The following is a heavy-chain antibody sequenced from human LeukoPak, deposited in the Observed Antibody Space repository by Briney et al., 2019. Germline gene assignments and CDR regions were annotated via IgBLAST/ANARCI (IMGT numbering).Heavy chain of an antibody. Sequence: ASVKVSCKAPGYTFTSYGISWVRQAPGQGLEWMGWISAYNGNTNYAQKLQGRVTMTTDTSTSTAYMELRSLRSDDTAVYYCARDGCSSTSCYGYGMDVWGKGTTVTVSS. J-gene: IGHJ6*04. D-gene: IGHD2-2*01. CDR3: ARDGCSSTSCYGYGMDV. CDR1: GYTFTSYG. CDR2: ISAYNGNT. V-gene: IGHV1-18*04.